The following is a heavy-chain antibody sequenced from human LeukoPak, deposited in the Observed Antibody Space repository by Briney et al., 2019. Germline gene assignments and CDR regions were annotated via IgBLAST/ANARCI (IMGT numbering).Heavy chain of an antibody. D-gene: IGHD1-26*01. Sequence: GGSLRLSCAASEFTFSSYRMHWVRQAPGKGLVWASRISSDGGSTSYADSVKGRFTISRDDAKNTLYLQMNSLRAEDTAVYYCARDRGNSGSYWTFDYWGQGTLVTVSS. CDR2: ISSDGGST. J-gene: IGHJ4*02. CDR1: EFTFSSYR. V-gene: IGHV3-74*01. CDR3: ARDRGNSGSYWTFDY.